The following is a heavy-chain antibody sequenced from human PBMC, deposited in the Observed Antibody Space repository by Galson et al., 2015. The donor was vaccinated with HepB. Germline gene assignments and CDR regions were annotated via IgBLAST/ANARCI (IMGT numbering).Heavy chain of an antibody. D-gene: IGHD1-26*01. J-gene: IGHJ4*02. V-gene: IGHV1-69*04. Sequence: SVKVSCKASRGALSSYAVNWVRQALGQGLENMGRIIPVLDVINYAQKFQGRVTFTADKSTSTAFMDLSSLSSDDTAIYYCTTGGIYSGSYYFDSWGQGTLVTVSS. CDR3: TTGGIYSGSYYFDS. CDR1: RGALSSYA. CDR2: IIPVLDVI.